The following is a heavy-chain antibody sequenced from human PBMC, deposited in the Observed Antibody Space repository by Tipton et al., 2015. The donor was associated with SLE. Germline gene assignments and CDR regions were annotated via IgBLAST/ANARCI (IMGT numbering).Heavy chain of an antibody. CDR2: IYHSGST. D-gene: IGHD3-10*01. J-gene: IGHJ5*02. V-gene: IGHV4-38-2*01. CDR1: GYSISSGYY. CDR3: AGGEWAYNWFDP. Sequence: TLSLTCAVSGYSISSGYYWGWIRQPPGKGLEWIGSIYHSGSTYYNPSLKSRVTISVDTSKNQFSLKLSSVTAADTAVYYCAGGEWAYNWFDPWGQGTLVTVSS.